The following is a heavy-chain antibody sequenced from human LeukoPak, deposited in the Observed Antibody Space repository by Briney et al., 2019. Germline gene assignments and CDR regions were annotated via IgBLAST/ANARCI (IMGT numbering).Heavy chain of an antibody. CDR1: CDSICNRGYY. CDR2: INHSGTT. Sequence: PPETLSLTCTVSCDSICNRGYYWDWIRHSPGTGLEWIGSINHSGTTYYEPSLKSRVTISVDASKNQFSLKLSSVTAADTTIYYCARKKLVARGYFDFWGRGIPVTVSS. V-gene: IGHV4-39*01. J-gene: IGHJ4*02. CDR3: ARKKLVARGYFDF. D-gene: IGHD6-13*01.